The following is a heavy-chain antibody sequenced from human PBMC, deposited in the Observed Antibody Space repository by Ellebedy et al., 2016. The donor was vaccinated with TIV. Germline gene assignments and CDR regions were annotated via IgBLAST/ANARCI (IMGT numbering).Heavy chain of an antibody. CDR3: AKDNEFSSSWYSPVDTFDI. CDR1: GFTFRSYP. V-gene: IGHV3-30-3*01. D-gene: IGHD6-13*01. Sequence: GGSLRLSXAASGFTFRSYPMNWVRQAPGKGLEWVSVISDDGSKKYYADSVEGRFTISRDNSKNTLYLQMRSLRAEDSAVYYCAKDNEFSSSWYSPVDTFDIWGQGTTVTVSS. J-gene: IGHJ3*02. CDR2: ISDDGSKK.